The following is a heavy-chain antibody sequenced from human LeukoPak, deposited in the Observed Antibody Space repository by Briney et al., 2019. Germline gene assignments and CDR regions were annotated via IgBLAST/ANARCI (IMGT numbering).Heavy chain of an antibody. CDR2: VRNDGFDT. V-gene: IGHV3-30*02. CDR3: ARDRGKDYFGD. CDR1: GFTFNSYA. J-gene: IGHJ4*02. D-gene: IGHD4-23*01. Sequence: GGSLRLSCAASGFTFNSYAMNWVRQAAGKGLEWVAFVRNDGFDTYHSNSVKGRFSISRDDSKNTVYLQMNSLRAEDTALYYCARDRGKDYFGDWGQGTQVTVSS.